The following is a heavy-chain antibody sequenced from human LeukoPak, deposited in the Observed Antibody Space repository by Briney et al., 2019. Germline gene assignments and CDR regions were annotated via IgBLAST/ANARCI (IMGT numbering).Heavy chain of an antibody. CDR3: ARGGAVGNYFDY. CDR1: GGSISSGGYS. D-gene: IGHD2-15*01. CDR2: IYHSGST. Sequence: PSETLSLTCAVSGGSISSGGYSWSWIRQPPGKGLEWIGYIYHSGSTYYNPSLKSRVTISVDRSKNQFSLKLSSVTAADTAVYYCARGGAVGNYFDYWGQGTLVTVSS. J-gene: IGHJ4*02. V-gene: IGHV4-30-2*01.